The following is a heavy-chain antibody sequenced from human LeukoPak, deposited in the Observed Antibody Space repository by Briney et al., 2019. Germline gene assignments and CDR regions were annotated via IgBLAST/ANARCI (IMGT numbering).Heavy chain of an antibody. CDR2: IYYSGST. D-gene: IGHD3-22*01. V-gene: IGHV4-39*07. J-gene: IGHJ5*02. Sequence: SETLSLTCTVSGGSISSSSYYWGWIRQPPGKGLEWIGSIYYSGSTYYNPSLKSRVTISVDTSKNQFSLKLSSVTAADTAVYYCARDRLYYYDRYQTNWFDPWGQGTLVTVSS. CDR3: ARDRLYYYDRYQTNWFDP. CDR1: GGSISSSSYY.